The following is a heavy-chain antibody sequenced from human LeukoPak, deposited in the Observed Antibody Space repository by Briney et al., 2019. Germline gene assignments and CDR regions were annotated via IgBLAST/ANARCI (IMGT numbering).Heavy chain of an antibody. CDR2: INPNSGGT. V-gene: IGHV1-2*02. D-gene: IGHD4/OR15-4a*01. J-gene: IGHJ3*02. CDR3: AREPGVQGLWDAFDI. CDR1: GYTFTGYY. Sequence: ASVKVSCKASGYTFTGYYMHWVRQAPGQGLEWMGWINPNSGGTNYAQKFQGRVTMTGDTSISTAYMEPSRLRSDDTAVYYCAREPGVQGLWDAFDIWGQGTMVTVSS.